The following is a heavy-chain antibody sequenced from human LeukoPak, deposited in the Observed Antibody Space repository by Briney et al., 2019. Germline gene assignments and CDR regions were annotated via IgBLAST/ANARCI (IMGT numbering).Heavy chain of an antibody. Sequence: GGSLRLSCEASGFSFSSYNMDWVRQTPGKGLEWISSITTSSTYTFYADSVKGRFTISRDNAKNSLYLQMNSLRAEDTAVYYCAKAVVIVPTATPFDYWGQGTLVTVSS. D-gene: IGHD2-2*01. CDR1: GFSFSSYN. J-gene: IGHJ4*02. V-gene: IGHV3-21*01. CDR3: AKAVVIVPTATPFDY. CDR2: ITTSSTYT.